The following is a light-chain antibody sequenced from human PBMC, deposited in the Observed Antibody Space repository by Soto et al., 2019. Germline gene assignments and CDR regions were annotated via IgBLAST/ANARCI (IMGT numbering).Light chain of an antibody. Sequence: DIQMTQSPSCLSASVGDRVTITCRASQTINNYLNWYQQKPGKAPKCLIYGASSLQSGVSSRFSGRGSGTDYTLTISSLQPEDFATYFCQQSYDSPPTFGGGTKVDIK. J-gene: IGKJ4*01. V-gene: IGKV1-39*01. CDR3: QQSYDSPPT. CDR1: QTINNY. CDR2: GAS.